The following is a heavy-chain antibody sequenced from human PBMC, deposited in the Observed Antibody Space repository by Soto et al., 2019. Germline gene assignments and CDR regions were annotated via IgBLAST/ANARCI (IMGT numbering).Heavy chain of an antibody. Sequence: EVQLVESGGGLVQPGGSLRLSCAASGFTFSGYWMSWVRQAPGKGLEWVANIKQDGSEKFYVDSVKGRFTISRDNAKNALYLQMNSLGAEDTAVYYCAREAVWGQGTTVTVSS. J-gene: IGHJ6*02. CDR3: AREAV. CDR1: GFTFSGYW. V-gene: IGHV3-7*05. CDR2: IKQDGSEK.